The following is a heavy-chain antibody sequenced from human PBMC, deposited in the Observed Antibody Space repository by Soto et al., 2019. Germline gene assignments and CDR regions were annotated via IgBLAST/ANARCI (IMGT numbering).Heavy chain of an antibody. CDR2: VYYTGSA. J-gene: IGHJ6*03. D-gene: IGHD3-16*02. Sequence: SETLSLTCTVSGGSISNYYWIWIRQPPGKGLEFIGYVYYTGSAFYNPSLKGRVTISVDTSKTQFSLKLSSVTAADTAMYYCARDLDGLPGYNYYMDVSGKGTTVTVS. V-gene: IGHV4-59*01. CDR1: GGSISNYY. CDR3: ARDLDGLPGYNYYMDV.